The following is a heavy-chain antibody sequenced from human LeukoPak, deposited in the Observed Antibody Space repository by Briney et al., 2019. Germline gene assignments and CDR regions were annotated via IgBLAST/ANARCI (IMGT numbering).Heavy chain of an antibody. CDR2: ISSSSSNI. CDR3: ARCTTGRTFGSLREIKRSREIDY. J-gene: IGHJ4*02. Sequence: GGTLRLSCAASGFTFSSYSMNWVRQAPGKGLEWVSSISSSSSNIYYAASVKGLFTISRDNAKNSLYLQMNSLRAEDTAVYYCARCTTGRTFGSLREIKRSREIDYWGQGTLVTVSS. V-gene: IGHV3-21*01. CDR1: GFTFSSYS. D-gene: IGHD1-1*01.